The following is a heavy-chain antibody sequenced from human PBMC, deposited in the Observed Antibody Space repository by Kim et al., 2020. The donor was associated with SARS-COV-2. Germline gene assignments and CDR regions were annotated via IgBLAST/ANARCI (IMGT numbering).Heavy chain of an antibody. CDR2: IRSKAYGGST. D-gene: IGHD1-26*01. V-gene: IGHV3-49*03. J-gene: IGHJ4*01. Sequence: GGSLRLSCTASGFTFGDYAMSWFRQAPGKGLEWVGFIRSKAYGGSTEYAASVKGRFTISRDDSKSIAYLQMNSLKTEDTAVYYCTRDLFYSGRYWGGFSAVGYWGQGTLVTVSS. CDR1: GFTFGDYA. CDR3: TRDLFYSGRYWGGFSAVGY.